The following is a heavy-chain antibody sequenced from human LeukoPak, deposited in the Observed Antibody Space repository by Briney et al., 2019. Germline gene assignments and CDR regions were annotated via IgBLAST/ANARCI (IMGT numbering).Heavy chain of an antibody. Sequence: SETLSLTCAVYGGSFSAYYWSWIRQPPGKGLEWIGEINHSGRTNYNASLKSRVTISVDTSKNQFSLKMSYVTAADTAVYYCARQRREVGLPGVGWFDPWGQGTLVTVSS. CDR1: GGSFSAYY. CDR2: INHSGRT. D-gene: IGHD3-10*01. V-gene: IGHV4-34*01. J-gene: IGHJ5*02. CDR3: ARQRREVGLPGVGWFDP.